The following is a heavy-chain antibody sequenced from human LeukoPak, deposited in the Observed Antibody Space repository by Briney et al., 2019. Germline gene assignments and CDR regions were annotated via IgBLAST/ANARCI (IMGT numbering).Heavy chain of an antibody. V-gene: IGHV4-28*01. CDR3: ARNQAVAANRGASDV. D-gene: IGHD6-19*01. CDR1: GYSISKNNW. CDR2: IYYSGST. J-gene: IGHJ3*01. Sequence: SETLSLTCAVSGYSISKNNWWGWIRQPPGKGLEWIGYIYYSGSTHYNPSLKSRVTMSVDTSKNQFALKVSSVTAVDTAMYYCARNQAVAANRGASDVWGQGTMVTVSS.